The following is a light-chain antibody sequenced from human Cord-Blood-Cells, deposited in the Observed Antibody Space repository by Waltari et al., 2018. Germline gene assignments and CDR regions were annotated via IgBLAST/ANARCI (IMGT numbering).Light chain of an antibody. CDR2: AAS. Sequence: DIQMTQSPSSLSASVGDSVTITCLASQSISIYLNSYQQKPGKAPKILIYAASSLQSGIPARVSGRGTGADITLTVSRLQPGDFATYCCQQCYSTPYTLGRGTMLEI. V-gene: IGKV1-39*01. J-gene: IGKJ2*01. CDR1: QSISIY. CDR3: QQCYSTPYT.